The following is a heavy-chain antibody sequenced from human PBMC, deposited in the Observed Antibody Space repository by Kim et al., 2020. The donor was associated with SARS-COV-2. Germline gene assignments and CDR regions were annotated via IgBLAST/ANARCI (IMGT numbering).Heavy chain of an antibody. J-gene: IGHJ5*02. Sequence: GSTYYADSVQGRFSISRDNAKNTLYLKMNSLRAEDTAVYYCAKDFRYSSAWGQGTLVIVSS. CDR2: GST. D-gene: IGHD6-19*01. V-gene: IGHV3-23*01. CDR3: AKDFRYSSA.